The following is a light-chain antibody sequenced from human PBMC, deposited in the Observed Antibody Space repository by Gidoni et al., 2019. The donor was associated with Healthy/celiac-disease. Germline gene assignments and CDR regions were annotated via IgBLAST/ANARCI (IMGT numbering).Light chain of an antibody. CDR3: QAWDSSTAV. J-gene: IGLJ2*01. CDR1: KLGDKY. Sequence: SYELPQPPSVSVSPGQTASITCSGDKLGDKYACWYQQKPGQSPVLVIYQDSKRLSGIPERFSGSNSGNTATLTISGTQAMDEADYYCQAWDSSTAVFGGGTKLTVL. V-gene: IGLV3-1*01. CDR2: QDS.